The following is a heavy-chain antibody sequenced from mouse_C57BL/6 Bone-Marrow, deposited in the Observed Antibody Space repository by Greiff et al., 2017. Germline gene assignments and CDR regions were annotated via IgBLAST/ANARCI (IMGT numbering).Heavy chain of an antibody. Sequence: VMLVESGAELAKPGASVKLSCKASGYTFTSYWMHWVKQRPGQGLEWIGYINPSSGYTKYNQKFKDKATLTADKSSSTAYMQLSSLTYEDSAVYYCARRAYGSIWYFDVWGTGTTVTVSS. D-gene: IGHD1-1*01. V-gene: IGHV1-7*01. CDR3: ARRAYGSIWYFDV. CDR1: GYTFTSYW. CDR2: INPSSGYT. J-gene: IGHJ1*03.